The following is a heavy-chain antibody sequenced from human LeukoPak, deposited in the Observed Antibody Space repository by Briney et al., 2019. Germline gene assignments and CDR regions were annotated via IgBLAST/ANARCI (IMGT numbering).Heavy chain of an antibody. CDR2: ITSNSADI. Sequence: PGGSLRLSCAASGFTFSNYGMNWVRQAPGKGLEWVSSITSNSADIYYADPVKGRFTISRDNAKNSLYLQMDSLRAEDTAMYYCAREGYGPRNYPIDLWGQGTLVTVSS. CDR1: GFTFSNYG. CDR3: AREGYGPRNYPIDL. D-gene: IGHD3-10*01. V-gene: IGHV3-21*01. J-gene: IGHJ5*02.